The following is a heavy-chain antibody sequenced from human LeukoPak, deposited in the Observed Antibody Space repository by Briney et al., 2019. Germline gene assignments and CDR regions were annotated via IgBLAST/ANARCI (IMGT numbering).Heavy chain of an antibody. D-gene: IGHD2-2*01. CDR1: GYTLTELS. CDR3: ARGGYSRGGIISVVVPAAFDY. Sequence: ASVKVSCKVSGYTLTELSMHWVRQAPGKGLEWMGGFDPEDGETIYAQKLQGRVTMTTDTSTSTAYMELRSLRSDDTAVYYCARGGYSRGGIISVVVPAAFDYWGQGTLVTVSS. V-gene: IGHV1-24*01. CDR2: FDPEDGET. J-gene: IGHJ4*02.